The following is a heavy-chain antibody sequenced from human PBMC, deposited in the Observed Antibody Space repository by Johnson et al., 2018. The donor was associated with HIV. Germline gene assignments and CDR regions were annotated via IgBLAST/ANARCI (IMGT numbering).Heavy chain of an antibody. CDR2: MSYDGGNK. CDR3: AKDTGAYYDTFLAFDI. D-gene: IGHD3-22*01. CDR1: GFTFSAYA. V-gene: IGHV3-30-3*01. J-gene: IGHJ3*02. Sequence: QVHLVESGGGVVQPGRSLRLSCAASGFTFSAYAMHWVRQAPGKGLEWVEVMSYDGGNKYYADSVKGRFTISRDNSKNTLYLEMKSLRAEDTAVYYCAKDTGAYYDTFLAFDIWGQGTMVTISS.